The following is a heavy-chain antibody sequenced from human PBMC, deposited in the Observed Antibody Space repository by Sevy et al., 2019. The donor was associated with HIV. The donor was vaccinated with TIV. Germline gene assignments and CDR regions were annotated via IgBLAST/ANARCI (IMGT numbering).Heavy chain of an antibody. D-gene: IGHD3-10*01. V-gene: IGHV1-2*02. J-gene: IGHJ4*02. CDR1: GYTFIGHY. CDR2: INPNTGDT. Sequence: ASVKVSCTSSGYTFIGHYLHWVRQAAGQGLEWMGWINPNTGDTRYTEKFQGRVTMTRDTSISTAYMELITLRSDDTAVYFCARVQRGGVPDYWGQGTLVTVSS. CDR3: ARVQRGGVPDY.